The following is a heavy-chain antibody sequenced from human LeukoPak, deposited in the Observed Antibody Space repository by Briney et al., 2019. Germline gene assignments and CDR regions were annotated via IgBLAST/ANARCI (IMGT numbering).Heavy chain of an antibody. V-gene: IGHV4-4*07. CDR3: ARVAAYGYFDY. J-gene: IGHJ4*02. Sequence: PSEXXXXXCTVSGGSISSYYWSWLRQPAGKGLEWIGRIYTSGSTKYNPSLKSRGTMSVDTYKNQFSLKLSSVTAADTAVYYCARVAAYGYFDYWGQGTLVTVSS. CDR1: GGSISSYY. CDR2: IYTSGST. D-gene: IGHD3-16*01.